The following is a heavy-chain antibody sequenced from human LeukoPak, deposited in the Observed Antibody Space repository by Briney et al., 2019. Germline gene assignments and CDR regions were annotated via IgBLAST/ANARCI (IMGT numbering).Heavy chain of an antibody. Sequence: GGSLRLSCAASGFTFTSYSMNWVRQAPGKGLERVSYISSSRSTIYYADSVKGRFTISRDNAKNSLYMQMNSLRAEDTAVYYCARDSNYYFDYWGQGTLVTVSS. CDR2: ISSSRSTI. D-gene: IGHD3-3*02. CDR3: ARDSNYYFDY. J-gene: IGHJ4*02. V-gene: IGHV3-48*01. CDR1: GFTFTSYS.